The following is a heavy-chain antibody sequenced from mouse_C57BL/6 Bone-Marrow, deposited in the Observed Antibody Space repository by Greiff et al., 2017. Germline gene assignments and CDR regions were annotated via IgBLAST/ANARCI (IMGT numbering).Heavy chain of an antibody. V-gene: IGHV1-64*01. CDR1: GYTFTSYW. CDR2: IHPNSGST. D-gene: IGHD3-2*02. CDR3: ARGSSGYAWFAY. J-gene: IGHJ3*01. Sequence: QVQLQQPGAELVKPGASVKLSCKASGYTFTSYWMHWVKQRPGQGLEWIGMIHPNSGSTNYNEKFKSKATLTVDKSSSPAYMQLSSLTSEDSAVYYCARGSSGYAWFAYWGQGTLVTVSA.